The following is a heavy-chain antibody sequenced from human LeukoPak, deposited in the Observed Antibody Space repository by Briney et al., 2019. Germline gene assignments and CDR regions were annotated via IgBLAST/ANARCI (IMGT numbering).Heavy chain of an antibody. V-gene: IGHV3-49*04. J-gene: IGHJ6*02. D-gene: IGHD5-18*01. CDR2: IRSKAYRGTT. Sequence: PGWSLRLSCTTSGFNFGDHAMTWVRQAPGKGLEWVGFIRSKAYRGTTEYAASVKGRFTISRDDSKSVVYLQTNSLKSEDTAVYYCSRGPIQLWVHNGVDVWGQGTTVTVSS. CDR3: SRGPIQLWVHNGVDV. CDR1: GFNFGDHA.